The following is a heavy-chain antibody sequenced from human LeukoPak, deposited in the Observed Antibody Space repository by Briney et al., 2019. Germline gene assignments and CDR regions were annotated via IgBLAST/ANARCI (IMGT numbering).Heavy chain of an antibody. CDR2: INPNSGGT. J-gene: IGHJ3*02. CDR3: ARIGYSSSEDAFDI. D-gene: IGHD6-13*01. Sequence: ASVKVSCKASGYTFTGYYMHWVRQAPGQGLEWMGRINPNSGGTNYAQKFQGRVTMTRDTSISAAYMELSRLRSDDTAVYYCARIGYSSSEDAFDIWGQGTMVTVSS. CDR1: GYTFTGYY. V-gene: IGHV1-2*02.